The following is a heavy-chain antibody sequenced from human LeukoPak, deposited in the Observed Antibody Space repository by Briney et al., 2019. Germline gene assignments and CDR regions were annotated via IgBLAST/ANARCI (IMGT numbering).Heavy chain of an antibody. CDR1: GGSINNYY. Sequence: SETLSLTCTVSGGSINNYYWSWIRQPPGKGMEWIGYIYSSGYTNYKSSLKSRVTISLDTSKNHFSLKLSSVTAADTAVYYCATGMQWLASFDYWGQGTLVTVSS. CDR3: ATGMQWLASFDY. V-gene: IGHV4-59*01. CDR2: IYSSGYT. J-gene: IGHJ4*02. D-gene: IGHD6-19*01.